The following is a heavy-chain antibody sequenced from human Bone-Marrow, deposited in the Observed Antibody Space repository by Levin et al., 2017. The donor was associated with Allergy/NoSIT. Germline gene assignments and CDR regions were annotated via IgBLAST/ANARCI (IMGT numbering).Heavy chain of an antibody. J-gene: IGHJ4*02. CDR1: GASVSGADYY. CDR2: ISHNGIT. V-gene: IGHV4-30-4*01. Sequence: SQTLSLTCTVSGASVSGADYYWSWIRQPPGKGLEWIGYISHNGITYYSPSLKSRLTISVDTSKNHFSLNLNSVTAADTAVYYCARSPDCTTTSCFSLFDYWGQGTLVTVSS. D-gene: IGHD2-2*01. CDR3: ARSPDCTTTSCFSLFDY.